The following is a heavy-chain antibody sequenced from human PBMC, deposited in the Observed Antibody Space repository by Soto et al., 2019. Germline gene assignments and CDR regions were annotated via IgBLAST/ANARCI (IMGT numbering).Heavy chain of an antibody. J-gene: IGHJ5*02. CDR2: ISSSGSSR. CDR3: ARDRYTNYVNYFDP. CDR1: GFSIGDYY. V-gene: IGHV3-11*01. D-gene: IGHD2-2*02. Sequence: GGSLRLSCTASGFSIGDYYVYWIRQSPGKGLEWLSCISSSGSSRYYADSVKGRFIISRDNAKNSLYLQMDSLRVEDTAVYYCARDRYTNYVNYFDPWGQGTLVIVSS.